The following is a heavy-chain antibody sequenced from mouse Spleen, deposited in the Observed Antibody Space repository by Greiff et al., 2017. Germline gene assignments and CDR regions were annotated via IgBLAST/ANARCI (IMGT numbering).Heavy chain of an antibody. D-gene: IGHD2-4*01. CDR1: GYAFSSSW. CDR2: IYPGDGDT. CDR3: ARYLSMITTDFYYFDY. V-gene: IGHV1-82*01. J-gene: IGHJ2*01. Sequence: QVQLQQSGPELVKPGASVKISCKASGYAFSSSWMNWVKQRPGKGLEWIGRIYPGDGDTNYNGKFKGKATLTADKSSSTAYMQLSSLTSEDSAVYFCARYLSMITTDFYYFDYWGQGTTLTVSS.